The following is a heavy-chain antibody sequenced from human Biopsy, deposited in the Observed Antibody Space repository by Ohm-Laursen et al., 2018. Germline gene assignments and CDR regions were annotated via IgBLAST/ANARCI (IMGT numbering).Heavy chain of an antibody. CDR2: IYHTGIT. CDR1: DGSISNIINY. CDR3: ARHSFGSGRDF. J-gene: IGHJ4*02. D-gene: IGHD3-10*01. Sequence: GTLSLTCTVTDGSISNIINYWGWIRQPLGKGLEWLGSIYHTGITDYNPSLKSRVTISEDTPNNQFSLKLSSLTAADTAVYYCARHSFGSGRDFWGQGTLVTVSS. V-gene: IGHV4-39*01.